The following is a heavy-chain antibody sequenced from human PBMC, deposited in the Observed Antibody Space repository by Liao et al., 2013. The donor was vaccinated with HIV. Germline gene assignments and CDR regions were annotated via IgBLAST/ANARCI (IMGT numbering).Heavy chain of an antibody. V-gene: IGHV4-30-4*08. CDR3: ARDHHGAFDI. Sequence: QVQLHESGPGLVKPSQTLSLTCTVSGDSVNSGNYYWNWIRQSPGKGLEWIGHIYYSGSTYYNPSLKSRVTISLDTSNDQFSLKLSSVTAADTAVYYCARDHHGAFDIWGQGTMVTVSS. CDR2: IYYSGST. J-gene: IGHJ3*02. CDR1: GDSVNSGNYY.